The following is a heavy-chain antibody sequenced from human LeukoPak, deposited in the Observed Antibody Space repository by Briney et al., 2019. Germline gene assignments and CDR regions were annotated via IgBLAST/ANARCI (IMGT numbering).Heavy chain of an antibody. CDR1: GYTFTSYA. V-gene: IGHV1-46*01. CDR2: INPSGGSA. D-gene: IGHD3-3*01. CDR3: ARENRITIFGVPYYYGLDV. Sequence: APVKVSCKASGYTFTSYAMHWVRQAPGQGLEWMGIINPSGGSATYAQKFQGRVTMTSDTSASTVYMELSSLRSEDTAMYYCARENRITIFGVPYYYGLDVWGQGTTVTVS. J-gene: IGHJ6*02.